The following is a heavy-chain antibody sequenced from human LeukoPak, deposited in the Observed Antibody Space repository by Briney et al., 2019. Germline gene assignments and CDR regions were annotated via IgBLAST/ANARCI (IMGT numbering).Heavy chain of an antibody. CDR3: ARGGSSSSSWSYYYYYGMDV. D-gene: IGHD6-13*01. CDR1: GFTFSSYS. J-gene: IGHJ6*02. Sequence: GGSLRLSCAASGFTFSSYSMNWVRQAPGKGLEWVSSISGSSSYIYYADSVKGRFTISRDNAKNSLYLQMNSLRAEDTAVYYCARGGSSSSSWSYYYYYGMDVWGQGTTVTVSS. CDR2: ISGSSSYI. V-gene: IGHV3-21*01.